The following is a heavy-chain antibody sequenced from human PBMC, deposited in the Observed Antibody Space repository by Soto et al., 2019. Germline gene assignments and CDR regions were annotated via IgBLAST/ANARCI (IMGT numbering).Heavy chain of an antibody. V-gene: IGHV1-69*01. CDR3: ARGWGYDSTDYYYAY. CDR2: IIPIFGTA. CDR1: GGSFNRHT. J-gene: IGHJ4*02. Sequence: QVQLVQSGAEVRKPGSSVRVSCKASGGSFNRHTISWVRQAPGQGLEWMGGIIPIFGTANHAQKFQGRVTIIADDSTSTVYMELSRLRSDATAIYYCARGWGYDSTDYYYAYWGQGTLVIVCS. D-gene: IGHD3-22*01.